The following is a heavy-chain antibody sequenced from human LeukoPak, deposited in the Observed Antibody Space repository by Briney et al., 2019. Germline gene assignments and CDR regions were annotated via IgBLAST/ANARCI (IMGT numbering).Heavy chain of an antibody. J-gene: IGHJ3*02. Sequence: SETLSLTCTVSGGSISSYYWSWIRQPPGKGLEWIGYIYYSGSTNYNPSLKSRVTISVDTSKNQFSLKLSSVTAADTAVYYCARPIVVVPAAMTGDAFDIWGQGTMVTVSS. CDR2: IYYSGST. V-gene: IGHV4-59*08. CDR3: ARPIVVVPAAMTGDAFDI. D-gene: IGHD2-2*01. CDR1: GGSISSYY.